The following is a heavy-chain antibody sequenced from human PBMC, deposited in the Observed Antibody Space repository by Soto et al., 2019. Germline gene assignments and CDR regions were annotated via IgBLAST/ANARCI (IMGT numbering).Heavy chain of an antibody. CDR1: SGPSKSHN. Sequence: QVQVQQSGPGLVKPSETLSLTCTVSSGPSKSHNWGWIRQPPGRGLEWIGYVYDTWSTSYNPSLKSRVTVSADTSTNRISLTLRFVIAADTAVYYCVRQGIGFLHGLVDVWGQGTTVIVSS. CDR3: VRQGIGFLHGLVDV. J-gene: IGHJ6*01. V-gene: IGHV4-59*08. D-gene: IGHD3-10*01. CDR2: VYDTWST.